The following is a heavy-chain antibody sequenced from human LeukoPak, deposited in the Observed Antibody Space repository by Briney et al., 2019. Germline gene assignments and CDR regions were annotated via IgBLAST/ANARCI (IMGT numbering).Heavy chain of an antibody. D-gene: IGHD1-1*01. CDR1: GFTFSSYS. Sequence: GGSLRLSCAASGFTFSSYSMNWVRQAPGKGLEWVSSISSSSSYIYYADSVKGRFTISRDNAKNSLYLQMNSLRAEDTAVCYCARKERPDAPFDYWGQGTLVTVSS. V-gene: IGHV3-21*01. CDR3: ARKERPDAPFDY. CDR2: ISSSSSYI. J-gene: IGHJ4*02.